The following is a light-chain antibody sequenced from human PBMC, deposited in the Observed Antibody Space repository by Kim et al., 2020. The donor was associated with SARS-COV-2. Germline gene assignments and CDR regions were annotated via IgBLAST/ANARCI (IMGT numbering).Light chain of an antibody. CDR1: RSDVCYYTS. Sequence: QSLTISSTATRSDVCYYTSVSCYQQHPGTAPNLIIYDVSERASGVSNRFSGSQSGNTASLTISGLRDEDEADYYCSSHTTSSTYVFGSGTQLTVL. J-gene: IGLJ1*01. V-gene: IGLV2-14*03. CDR3: SSHTTSSTYV. CDR2: DVS.